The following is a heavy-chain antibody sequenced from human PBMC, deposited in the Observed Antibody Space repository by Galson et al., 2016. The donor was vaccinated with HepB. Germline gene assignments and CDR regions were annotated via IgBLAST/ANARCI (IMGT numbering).Heavy chain of an antibody. Sequence: SLRLSCAASGFTFSSYAMSWVRQAPGKGLEWVSTISGGADSTYYADSVKGRSSISRDKSRNTLYVQMNSLRAEDTAIYYCAKMKYNGSGSLSTFDIWGPGTMVTVSS. CDR1: GFTFSSYA. CDR3: AKMKYNGSGSLSTFDI. J-gene: IGHJ3*02. CDR2: ISGGADST. D-gene: IGHD3-10*01. V-gene: IGHV3-23*01.